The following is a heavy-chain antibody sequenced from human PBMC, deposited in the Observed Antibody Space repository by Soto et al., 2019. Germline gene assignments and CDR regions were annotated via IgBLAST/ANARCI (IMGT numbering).Heavy chain of an antibody. V-gene: IGHV3-7*03. CDR2: IKEDGTEQ. Sequence: GSLRLSCAASGISFSGYWMSWVRQAPGKGPEWVANIKEDGTEQHYVDSVKGRFTISSDNSENSLFLQMNNLRAEDSAIYYCAITTSTVSYWFDPWGPGTQVTVSS. CDR1: GISFSGYW. CDR3: AITTSTVSYWFDP. D-gene: IGHD4-4*01. J-gene: IGHJ5*02.